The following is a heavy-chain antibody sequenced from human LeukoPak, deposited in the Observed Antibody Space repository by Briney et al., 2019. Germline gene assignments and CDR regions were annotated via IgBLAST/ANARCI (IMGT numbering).Heavy chain of an antibody. V-gene: IGHV1-2*02. CDR3: ASQGTDYSKPGDWFDP. CDR1: GYTFTGYY. D-gene: IGHD4-11*01. Sequence: ASVKVSCKASGYTFTGYYMHWVRQAPGQGLEWMGWINPNSGGTNYAQKFQGRVTMTRDTSISTAYMELSRLRSDDTAVYYCASQGTDYSKPGDWFDPWGQGTLVTVSS. CDR2: INPNSGGT. J-gene: IGHJ5*02.